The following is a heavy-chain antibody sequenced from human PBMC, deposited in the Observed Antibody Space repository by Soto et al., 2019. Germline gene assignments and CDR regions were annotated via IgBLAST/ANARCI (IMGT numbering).Heavy chain of an antibody. D-gene: IGHD2-2*02. CDR2: IWYDGSNK. J-gene: IGHJ6*02. CDR3: ARESAEGACSSTRCYNPLYYYYGMDV. CDR1: GFTFSSYG. V-gene: IGHV3-33*01. Sequence: GGSLRLSCAASGFTFSSYGMHWVRQAPGKGLEWVAVIWYDGSNKYYADSVKGRFTISRDNSKNTLYLQMNSLRAEDTAVYYCARESAEGACSSTRCYNPLYYYYGMDVWGQGTTVTVSS.